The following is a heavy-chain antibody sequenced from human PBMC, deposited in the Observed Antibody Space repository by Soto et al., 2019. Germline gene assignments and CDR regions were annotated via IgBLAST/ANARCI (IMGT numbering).Heavy chain of an antibody. CDR3: AAGFPPDF. V-gene: IGHV3-7*01. CDR1: RFTFGSYW. Sequence: EVLLVESGGGFVQPGGSLTLSCAASRFTFGSYWMNWVRQAPGKGLEWVANIKGEGSEKYYGDSVESRFTISRDNTQNSLDLQMNSLRVEDTAVYYCAAGFPPDFWGQGTLVTVSS. D-gene: IGHD3-10*01. J-gene: IGHJ4*02. CDR2: IKGEGSEK.